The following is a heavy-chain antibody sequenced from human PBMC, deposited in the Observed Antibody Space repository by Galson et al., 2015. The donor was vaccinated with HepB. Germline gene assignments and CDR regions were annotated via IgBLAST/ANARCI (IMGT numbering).Heavy chain of an antibody. CDR1: GFTFSSYS. D-gene: IGHD2-2*02. CDR3: ARDLTKIVVVPAAILAPNDHYYYGMDV. J-gene: IGHJ6*02. CDR2: ISSSSSYI. V-gene: IGHV3-21*01. Sequence: SLRLSCAASGFTFSSYSMNWVRQAPGKGLEWVSSISSSSSYIYYADSVKGRFTISRDNAKNSLYLQMNSLRAEDTAVYYCARDLTKIVVVPAAILAPNDHYYYGMDVWGQGTMVTVSS.